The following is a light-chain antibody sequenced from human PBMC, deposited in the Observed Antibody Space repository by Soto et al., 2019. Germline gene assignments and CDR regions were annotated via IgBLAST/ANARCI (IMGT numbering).Light chain of an antibody. CDR2: GAS. Sequence: EIVMTQSPATLSVSPGERATLSCMASQSVSSNLAWYQQKPGQAPRLLIYGASSRATGIPDRFSGSGSGTDFTLTISSLEPEDFAVYYCQQSHNWPRTFGQGTKVDIK. CDR3: QQSHNWPRT. J-gene: IGKJ1*01. CDR1: QSVSSN. V-gene: IGKV3D-15*01.